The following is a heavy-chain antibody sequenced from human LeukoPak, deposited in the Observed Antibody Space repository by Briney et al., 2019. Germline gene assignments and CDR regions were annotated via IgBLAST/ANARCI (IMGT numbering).Heavy chain of an antibody. CDR3: TLVPLG. CDR2: ISNSGTIM. J-gene: IGHJ4*02. Sequence: PGGSLRLSCAASGFTFSSYEMNWVRQAPGKGLEWISYISNSGTIMYHADSVKGRFTISRDDAKSSLYATEQPESRGHGRFYCTLVPLGWGQGTLVTVSS. V-gene: IGHV3-48*03. CDR1: GFTFSSYE. D-gene: IGHD2-8*02.